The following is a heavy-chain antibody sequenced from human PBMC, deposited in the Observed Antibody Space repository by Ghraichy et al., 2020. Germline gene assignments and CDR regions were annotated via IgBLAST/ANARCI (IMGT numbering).Heavy chain of an antibody. J-gene: IGHJ6*02. CDR3: ARTLPPEYYYGSGSYSCYYGMDV. Sequence: SVKVSCKASGGTFSSYAISWVRQAPGQGLEWMGGIIPIFGTANYAQKFQGRVTITADESTSTAYMELSSLRSEDTAVYYCARTLPPEYYYGSGSYSCYYGMDVWGQGTTVTVSS. CDR2: IIPIFGTA. D-gene: IGHD3-10*01. V-gene: IGHV1-69*13. CDR1: GGTFSSYA.